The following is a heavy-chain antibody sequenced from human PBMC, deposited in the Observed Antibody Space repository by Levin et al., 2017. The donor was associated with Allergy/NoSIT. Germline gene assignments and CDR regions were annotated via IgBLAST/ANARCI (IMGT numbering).Heavy chain of an antibody. V-gene: IGHV4-31*03. CDR2: IFNSGST. J-gene: IGHJ6*03. Sequence: SCTVSGGSISSAGYYWSWIRQHPGKGLEWIGYIFNSGSTYYNPSLKSRVTISVDTSKNQFSLELTSVTAADTAVYYCARVYCSSHSCRRQYYMDVWGTGATVTVSS. CDR1: GGSISSAGYY. D-gene: IGHD2-2*01. CDR3: ARVYCSSHSCRRQYYMDV.